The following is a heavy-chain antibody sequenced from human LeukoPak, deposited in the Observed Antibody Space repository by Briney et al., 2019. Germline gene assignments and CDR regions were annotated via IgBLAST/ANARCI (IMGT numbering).Heavy chain of an antibody. CDR2: INPNSGGT. J-gene: IGHJ4*02. D-gene: IGHD5-18*01. CDR3: ATYRYGLDY. CDR1: GYTFTGYY. V-gene: IGHV1-2*02. Sequence: ASVTVSCKASGYTFTGYYKHWVRHPHAQGLEWMGWINPNSGGTNYAQTFQSRVIMTRDTSPNKPYMQLSRLRSDDAAAYYCATYRYGLDYWGQGTLVTVSS.